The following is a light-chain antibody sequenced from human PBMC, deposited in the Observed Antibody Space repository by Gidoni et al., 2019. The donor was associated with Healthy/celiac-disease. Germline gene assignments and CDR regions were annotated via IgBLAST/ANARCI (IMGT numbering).Light chain of an antibody. Sequence: SYELTQSPSVTVSPGQTASITCSGDKLGDQYACWYQPKPGQSPVLVIYQDSKRPSGIPERFSGSYSWNTATLTISGTQAMDEADYYCQAWDSSTAVVFGGGTKLTVL. J-gene: IGLJ2*01. V-gene: IGLV3-1*01. CDR3: QAWDSSTAVV. CDR2: QDS. CDR1: KLGDQY.